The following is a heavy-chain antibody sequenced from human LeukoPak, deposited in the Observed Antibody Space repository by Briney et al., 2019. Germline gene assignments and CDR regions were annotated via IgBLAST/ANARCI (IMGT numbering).Heavy chain of an antibody. D-gene: IGHD3-22*01. J-gene: IGHJ4*02. Sequence: GSLRLSYAASGFTFSSYWMHWVRQAPGKGLVWVSRINSDGSSTSYADSVKGRFTISRDNAKNTLYLQMNSLRVEDTAVYYCARGRPDYYDSSGYYSLYYFDYWGQGALVTVSS. CDR1: GFTFSSYW. V-gene: IGHV3-74*01. CDR3: ARGRPDYYDSSGYYSLYYFDY. CDR2: INSDGSST.